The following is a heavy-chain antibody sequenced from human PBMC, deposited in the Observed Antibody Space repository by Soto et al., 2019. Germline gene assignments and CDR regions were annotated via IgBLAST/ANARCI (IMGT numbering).Heavy chain of an antibody. CDR1: GGSTSGKY. D-gene: IGHD3-9*01. CDR3: ARDFDVNTALDYWYFDL. J-gene: IGHJ2*01. Sequence: QVHLQESGPGVVKASETLSLTCSLSGGSTSGKYWSWIRQSAGKGLEWIGRIYSSGRTHYNPSLGSRVSMSVAQNSFSPRLTSVTAADTAIYYCARDFDVNTALDYWYFDLWGRGTQVSVSS. CDR2: IYSSGRT. V-gene: IGHV4-4*07.